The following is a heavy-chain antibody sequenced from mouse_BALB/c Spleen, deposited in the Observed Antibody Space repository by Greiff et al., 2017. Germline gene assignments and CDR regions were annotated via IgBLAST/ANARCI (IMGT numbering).Heavy chain of an antibody. Sequence: QVQLQQSGAELVRPGTSVKVSCKASGYAFTNYLIEWVKQRPGQGLEWIGVINPGSGGTNYNEEFKGKATLTADKFSSTAYMQLSSLTSDDSAVYFCARVTTAFYWYFDVWGAGTTVTVSS. CDR3: ARVTTAFYWYFDV. CDR1: GYAFTNYL. D-gene: IGHD1-2*01. J-gene: IGHJ1*01. CDR2: INPGSGGT. V-gene: IGHV1-54*01.